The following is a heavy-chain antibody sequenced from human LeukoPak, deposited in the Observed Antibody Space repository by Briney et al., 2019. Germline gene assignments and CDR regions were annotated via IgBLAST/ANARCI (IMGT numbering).Heavy chain of an antibody. CDR3: ATPYCSSLSCLDVFNM. J-gene: IGHJ3*02. V-gene: IGHV4-31*03. CDR2: KYYSGSA. CDR1: GVSVSDGRYY. Sequence: SETLSLTCSVSGVSVSDGRYYWTWIRQHPGKGLEWIGYKYYSGSAKYNPSLKSRLTISIDTSKNQSSLQLSSVTAADTATYYCATPYCSSLSCLDVFNMWGQGTRVTVSS. D-gene: IGHD2-2*01.